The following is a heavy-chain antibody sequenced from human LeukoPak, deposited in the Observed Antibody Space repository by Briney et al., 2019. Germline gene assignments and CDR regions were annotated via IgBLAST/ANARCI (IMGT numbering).Heavy chain of an antibody. CDR3: ARDPTTVTKGFDI. CDR2: ISSIGST. V-gene: IGHV4-59*11. J-gene: IGHJ3*02. D-gene: IGHD4-17*01. Sequence: PSETLSLTCSVSDDSFSTHYWTWIRQPPGKGLEWIGYISSIGSTNYNPSLKSRVTISVDTSKKRFSLKMTSVTAADTAVYYCARDPTTVTKGFDIWGQGTRSPSLQ. CDR1: DDSFSTHY.